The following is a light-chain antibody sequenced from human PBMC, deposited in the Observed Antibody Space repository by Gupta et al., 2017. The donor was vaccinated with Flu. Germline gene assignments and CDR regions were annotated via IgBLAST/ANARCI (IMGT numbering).Light chain of an antibody. CDR1: RSVSSAF. CDR2: GSS. V-gene: IGKV3-20*01. CDR3: HQDGDSRT. Sequence: LSCSPGEIATLSCRASRSVSSAFLAWFQQKPGQAPRLLIYGSSTRATGIPYRFIGSGSGTDFTLTISRLEPEDFAVYYCHQDGDSRTFGQGTKVEIK. J-gene: IGKJ1*01.